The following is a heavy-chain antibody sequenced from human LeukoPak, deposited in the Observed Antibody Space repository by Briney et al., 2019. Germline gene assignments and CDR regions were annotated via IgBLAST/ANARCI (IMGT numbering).Heavy chain of an antibody. D-gene: IGHD2-2*01. V-gene: IGHV6-1*01. CDR3: ARDEGLVGSTSSDYYYYYYYGMDV. Sequence: SQTLSPTCAIAGDRVSSTSAAWNSTIHSPSQRLEPLGTTYYRSKWYNDYAVSVKSRITINPDTSKNQFSLQLNSVTPEDTAVYYCARDEGLVGSTSSDYYYYYYYGMDVWGQGTTVTVSS. J-gene: IGHJ6*02. CDR2: TYYRSKWYN. CDR1: GDRVSSTSAA.